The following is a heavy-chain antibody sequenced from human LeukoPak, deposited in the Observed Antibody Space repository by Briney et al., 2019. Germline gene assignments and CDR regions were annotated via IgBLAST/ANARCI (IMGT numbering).Heavy chain of an antibody. J-gene: IGHJ6*03. CDR1: GYTFTSYA. D-gene: IGHD3-10*01. CDR2: INTNTGNP. V-gene: IGHV7-4-1*02. Sequence: ASVKVSCKASGYTFTSYAMNWVRQAPGQGLEWMGWINTNTGNPTYAQGFTGRFVFSLGTSVSTAYLQISSLKAEDTAVYYCARDRGVLLWFGELDYYYYMDVWGKGTTVTVSS. CDR3: ARDRGVLLWFGELDYYYYMDV.